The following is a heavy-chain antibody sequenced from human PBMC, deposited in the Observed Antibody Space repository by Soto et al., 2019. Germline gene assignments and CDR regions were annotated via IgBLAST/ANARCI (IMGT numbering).Heavy chain of an antibody. J-gene: IGHJ6*02. Sequence: SGPTLVNPTETLTVTCTFSGFSLTSPGVCVSWIRQSPGKALEWLALIERDDDDKYYSTSLKTRLTISKDTRKNQVVLTMANMDPADTATYHCARSIRGPRRFNGMDVWGQGTTVTVSS. D-gene: IGHD1-20*01. V-gene: IGHV2-70*13. CDR2: IERDDDDK. CDR1: GFSLTSPGVC. CDR3: ARSIRGPRRFNGMDV.